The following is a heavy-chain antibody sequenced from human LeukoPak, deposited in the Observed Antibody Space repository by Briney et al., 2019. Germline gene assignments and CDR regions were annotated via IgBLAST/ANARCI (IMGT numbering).Heavy chain of an antibody. V-gene: IGHV1-69*04. CDR3: AEGVGSSGYLY. Sequence: ASVTVSCKASGGTFSSYAISWVRQAPGQGLEWMGRIIPIIGIANYAQKFQGRVTITADKSTSTAYMELSSLRSEDTAVYYCAEGVGSSGYLYWGQGTLVTVSS. CDR2: IIPIIGIA. D-gene: IGHD3-22*01. J-gene: IGHJ4*02. CDR1: GGTFSSYA.